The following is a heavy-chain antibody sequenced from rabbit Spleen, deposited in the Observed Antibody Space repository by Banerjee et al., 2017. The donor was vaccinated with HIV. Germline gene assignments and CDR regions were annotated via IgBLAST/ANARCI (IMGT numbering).Heavy chain of an antibody. CDR3: GRGSATMTMVITGYYLSL. Sequence: QQQLVESGGGLVQPEGSLTLTCKVSGFDFSSYQYMCWVRQAPGKGLEWIGCIYVIGSGSTYYASWAKGRFTISQTSSTTVTLQMTSLTAADTATYFCGRGSATMTMVITGYYLSLWGQGTLVTVS. CDR1: GFDFSSYQY. V-gene: IGHV1S45*01. D-gene: IGHD2-1*01. CDR2: IYVIGSGST. J-gene: IGHJ4*01.